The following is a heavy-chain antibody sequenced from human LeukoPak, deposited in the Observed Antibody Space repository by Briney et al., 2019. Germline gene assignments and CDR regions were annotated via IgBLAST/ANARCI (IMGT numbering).Heavy chain of an antibody. CDR1: GFIFSDYY. V-gene: IGHV3-11*05. CDR3: AKDFLTVTAGWDY. Sequence: PGGSLRLSCVASGFIFSDYYMSWIRQAPGKGLEWISYISASSGYTKYADSVKGRFTISRDNAKNSLYLEMNSLRAEDTAVYYCAKDFLTVTAGWDYWGQGTLVTVSS. CDR2: ISASSGYT. D-gene: IGHD6-25*01. J-gene: IGHJ4*02.